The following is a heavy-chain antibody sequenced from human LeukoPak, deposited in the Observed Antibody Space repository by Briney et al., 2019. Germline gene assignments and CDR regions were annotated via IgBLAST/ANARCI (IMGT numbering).Heavy chain of an antibody. J-gene: IGHJ4*02. D-gene: IGHD6-13*01. CDR2: IRSKAYGGTP. CDR3: TRYIAAAGIYFDY. Sequence: PGGSLRLSRRASGFTFGDYALSWVRQAPGKGLEWVGFIRSKAYGGTPDYAASVKGRFTISRDDSKSIAYLQMSSLKTEDTAVYYCTRYIAAAGIYFDYWGQGTLLTVSS. CDR1: GFTFGDYA. V-gene: IGHV3-49*04.